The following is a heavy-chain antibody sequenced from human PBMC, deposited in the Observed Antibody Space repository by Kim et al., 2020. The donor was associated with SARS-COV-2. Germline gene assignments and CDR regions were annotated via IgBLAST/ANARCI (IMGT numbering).Heavy chain of an antibody. D-gene: IGHD3-3*01. CDR2: ISGSGGST. Sequence: GGSLRLSCAASGFTFSSYAMSWVRQAPGKGLEWVSAISGSGGSTYYADSVKGRFTISRDNSKNTLYLQMNSLRAEDTAVYYCAKWHLSHTIFRRTYYYYGMDVWGQGTTVTVSS. CDR3: AKWHLSHTIFRRTYYYYGMDV. J-gene: IGHJ6*02. CDR1: GFTFSSYA. V-gene: IGHV3-23*01.